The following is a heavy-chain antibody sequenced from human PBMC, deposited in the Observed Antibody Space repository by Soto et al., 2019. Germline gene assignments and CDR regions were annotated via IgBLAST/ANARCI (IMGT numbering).Heavy chain of an antibody. V-gene: IGHV3-30-3*01. J-gene: IGHJ6*02. CDR3: ARGLGDYGMDV. CDR1: GFTFSSYA. CDR2: ISYDGSNK. D-gene: IGHD3-10*01. Sequence: QVQLVESGGGVVQPGRSLRLSCAASGFTFSSYAMHWVRQAPGKGLEWVAVISYDGSNKYDADSVKGRFTISRDNSKNTLYLQMNSLRAEDTAVYYCARGLGDYGMDVWGQGTTVTVSS.